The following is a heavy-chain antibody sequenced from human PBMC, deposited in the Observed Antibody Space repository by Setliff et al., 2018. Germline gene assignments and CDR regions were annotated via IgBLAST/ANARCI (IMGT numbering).Heavy chain of an antibody. Sequence: SETLSLTCNVSGGSFSSSDDYWGWIRQPPGKGPEWLGSISYSGRNHYSPSLKSRVTIFADTSKNQFSLLLNSVTAADTAVYYCARQKYWSGYYGEGYYYHMDVWGKGTTVTVSS. J-gene: IGHJ6*03. CDR1: GGSFSSSDDY. CDR2: ISYSGRN. D-gene: IGHD3-3*01. CDR3: ARQKYWSGYYGEGYYYHMDV. V-gene: IGHV4-39*01.